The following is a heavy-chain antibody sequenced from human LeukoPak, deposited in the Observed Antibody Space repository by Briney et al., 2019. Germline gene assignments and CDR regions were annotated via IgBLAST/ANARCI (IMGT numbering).Heavy chain of an antibody. CDR1: GFTFSSYW. Sequence: GGSLRLSCAASGFTFSSYWMSWVRQAPGKGLEWVANIKQDGSEKYYVDSVKGRFTISRDNAKNSLYLQMNSLRAEDTAVYYCARVRRYSSGYERYFDYWGQGTLVTVSS. CDR3: ARVRRYSSGYERYFDY. J-gene: IGHJ4*02. V-gene: IGHV3-7*01. CDR2: IKQDGSEK. D-gene: IGHD5-12*01.